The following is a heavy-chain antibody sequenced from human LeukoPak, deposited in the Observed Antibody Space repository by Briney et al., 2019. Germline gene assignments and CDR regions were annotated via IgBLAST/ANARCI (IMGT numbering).Heavy chain of an antibody. Sequence: PSETLSLTCAVSGYSISSDYWRWIRQPPGKGLEGFVYTYSFGNTDYNPSLIRRVTISLVTSKKQLSLNLTSVTAADTAVYYCAGRGQRYFRDWGQGTLVTVSS. CDR3: AGRGQRYFRD. CDR1: GYSISSDY. J-gene: IGHJ1*01. CDR2: TYSFGNT. V-gene: IGHV4-4*08.